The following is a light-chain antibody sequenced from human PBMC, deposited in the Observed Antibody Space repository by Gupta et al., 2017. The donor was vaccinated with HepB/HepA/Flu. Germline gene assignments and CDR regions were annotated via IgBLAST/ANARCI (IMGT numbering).Light chain of an antibody. Sequence: AVQMTHSPSSLSASVGDRVTITCRASRGIRNDLAWYQQKPGKAPKLLIFAASRVKSGVPSRFSGSGYGTDFTLTISGRQPEDFANYYCPHENFSPCPFGQGTKVDFK. CDR3: PHENFSPCP. CDR1: RGIRND. J-gene: IGKJ1*01. V-gene: IGKV1-6*01. CDR2: AAS.